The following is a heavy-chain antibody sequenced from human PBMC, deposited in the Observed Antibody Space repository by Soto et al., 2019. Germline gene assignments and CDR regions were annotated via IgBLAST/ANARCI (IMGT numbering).Heavy chain of an antibody. CDR1: GYTFTSYD. D-gene: IGHD1-7*01. Sequence: ASVKVSCKASGYTFTSYDINWVRQATGQGLEWMGWMNPNSGNTGYAQKIQGRVTMTRNTSISTAYMELSSLRSEDTAVYYCARGLGGWNSYSSYYYYMDVWGKGTTVTVSS. CDR3: ARGLGGWNSYSSYYYYMDV. CDR2: MNPNSGNT. V-gene: IGHV1-8*01. J-gene: IGHJ6*03.